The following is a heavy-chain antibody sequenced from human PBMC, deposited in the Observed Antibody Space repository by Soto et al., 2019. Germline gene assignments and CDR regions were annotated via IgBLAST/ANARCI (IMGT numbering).Heavy chain of an antibody. J-gene: IGHJ6*02. V-gene: IGHV3-30-3*01. CDR3: ARDRLSIAAAGYYYYYYSMDV. CDR1: GFTFSSYA. CDR2: ISYDGSNK. D-gene: IGHD6-13*01. Sequence: VGSLRLSSAASGFTFSSYAMHRVRQATVKGLEWVAVISYDGSNKYYADSVKVRFTISRDNSKNTLYLQMNSLRAEDTAVYYCARDRLSIAAAGYYYYYYSMDVWGQGTTVTVSS.